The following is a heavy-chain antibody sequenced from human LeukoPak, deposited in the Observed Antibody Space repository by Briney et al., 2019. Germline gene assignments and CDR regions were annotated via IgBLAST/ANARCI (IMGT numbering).Heavy chain of an antibody. Sequence: ASVKVSCKASGYMFTSNGISWVRQAPGQRLEWMGWISARNGDTDYAQNFQGRVTLTTDTSTSTAYMELRSLRSDDTAVYFCARSGHCSGTSCYGEGIDFWGQGTLVTVSS. CDR1: GYMFTSNG. CDR2: ISARNGDT. J-gene: IGHJ4*02. D-gene: IGHD2-2*01. CDR3: ARSGHCSGTSCYGEGIDF. V-gene: IGHV1-18*01.